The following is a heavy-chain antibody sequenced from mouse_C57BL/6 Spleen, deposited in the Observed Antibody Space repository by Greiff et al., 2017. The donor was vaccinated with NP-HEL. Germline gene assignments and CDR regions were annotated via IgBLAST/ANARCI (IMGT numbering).Heavy chain of an antibody. CDR3: ERDSYGSSYGYLDY. J-gene: IGHJ1*03. V-gene: IGHV1-82*01. CDR2: IYPGDGDT. CDR1: GYAFSSSW. D-gene: IGHD1-1*01. Sequence: VQLQQSGPELVKPGASVKISCKASGYAFSSSWMNWVKQRPGKGPEWIGRIYPGDGDTTSNGKFKGKATLTADKSSSTAYMQLSRLTSEDSAVYFCERDSYGSSYGYLDYWGTGTTVTVSS.